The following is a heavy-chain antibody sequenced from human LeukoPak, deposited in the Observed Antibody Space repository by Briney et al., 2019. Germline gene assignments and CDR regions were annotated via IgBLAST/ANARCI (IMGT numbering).Heavy chain of an antibody. Sequence: GGSLRLSCAVPGFTFSSYSMNWVRQAPGKGLEWVSSISSSSSYIYYADSVKGRFTISRDNAKNSLYLQMNSLRAEDTAVYYCARDSDIVAVPDFDYWGQGTLVTVSS. CDR2: ISSSSSYI. D-gene: IGHD5-12*01. V-gene: IGHV3-21*01. J-gene: IGHJ4*02. CDR3: ARDSDIVAVPDFDY. CDR1: GFTFSSYS.